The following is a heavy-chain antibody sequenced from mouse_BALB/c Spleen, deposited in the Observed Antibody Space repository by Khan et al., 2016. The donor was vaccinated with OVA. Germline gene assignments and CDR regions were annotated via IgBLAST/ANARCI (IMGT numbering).Heavy chain of an antibody. J-gene: IGHJ2*01. Sequence: EVKLLESGPGLVKPSQSLSLTCTVTGYSITSDYAWNWIRQFPGNKLEWMGYISYSGNTNDNHSLKSRISITRDTSKNKFFLQLKSVTTEDTATYYCARIYGGDFDYWGQGTTLTVSS. CDR2: ISYSGNT. CDR3: ARIYGGDFDY. CDR1: GYSITSDYA. V-gene: IGHV3-2*02. D-gene: IGHD1-1*02.